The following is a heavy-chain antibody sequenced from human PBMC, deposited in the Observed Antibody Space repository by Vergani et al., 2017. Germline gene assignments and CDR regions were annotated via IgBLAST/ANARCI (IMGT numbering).Heavy chain of an antibody. D-gene: IGHD3-3*01. CDR1: GGTFSSYA. CDR2: IIPIFGTA. Sequence: QVQLVQSGAEVKKPGSSVKVSCKASGGTFSSYAISWVRQAPGQGLEWMGGIIPIFGTANYAQKFQDRVTITADESTSTADMELSSLRSEDTAVYYCASSIRFLDRAGYFDYWGQGTLVTVSS. V-gene: IGHV1-69*01. CDR3: ASSIRFLDRAGYFDY. J-gene: IGHJ4*02.